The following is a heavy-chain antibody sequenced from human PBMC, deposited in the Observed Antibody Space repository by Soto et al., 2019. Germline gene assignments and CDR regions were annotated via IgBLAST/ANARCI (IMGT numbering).Heavy chain of an antibody. CDR3: ARGSGPRGRPY. Sequence: ESLRLSCAASGFIFNNYWMHWVRQAPGKGLVWVARINGDGSTTTYVDSVNGRFTISRDNAKNTVYLQVNSLRAEDTAVYYCARGSGPRGRPYWGQGILVTVSS. D-gene: IGHD6-25*01. CDR2: INGDGSTT. J-gene: IGHJ4*02. CDR1: GFIFNNYW. V-gene: IGHV3-74*01.